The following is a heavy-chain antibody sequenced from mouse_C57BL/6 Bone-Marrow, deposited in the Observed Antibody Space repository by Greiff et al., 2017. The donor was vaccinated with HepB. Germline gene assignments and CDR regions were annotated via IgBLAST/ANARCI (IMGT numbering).Heavy chain of an antibody. CDR3: ARQAYYGNWFAY. Sequence: DVHLVEPGGGLVQPGGSLKLSCAASGFTFSDYGMAWVRQAPRKGPEWVAFISNLAYSIYYADTVTGRFTISRENAKNTLYLEMSSLRSEDTAMYYCARQAYYGNWFAYWGQGTLVTVSA. V-gene: IGHV5-15*01. J-gene: IGHJ3*01. CDR2: ISNLAYSI. CDR1: GFTFSDYG. D-gene: IGHD2-10*01.